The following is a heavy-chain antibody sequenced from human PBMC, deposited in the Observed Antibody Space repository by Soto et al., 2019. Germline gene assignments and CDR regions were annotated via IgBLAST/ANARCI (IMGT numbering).Heavy chain of an antibody. D-gene: IGHD6-6*01. CDR1: GGSISSSSYY. V-gene: IGHV4-39*01. Sequence: QLQLQESGPGLVKPSETLSLTCTVSGGSISSSSYYWGWIRQPPGKGLEWIGSIYYSGSTYYNPSLKSRVTISVDTSKNQFSLKLSSVTAADTAVYYCARHVSSIAATFDIWGQGTMVTVSS. CDR2: IYYSGST. J-gene: IGHJ3*02. CDR3: ARHVSSIAATFDI.